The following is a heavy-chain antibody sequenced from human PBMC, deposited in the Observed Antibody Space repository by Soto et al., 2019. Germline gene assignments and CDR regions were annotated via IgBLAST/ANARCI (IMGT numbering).Heavy chain of an antibody. CDR1: GGTFSSYA. Sequence: QVQLVQSGAEVKKPGPSVEVSCKASGGTFSSYAISWVRQAPGQGLGWMGGIIPIFGTANYSQKFQGRVTITADESTSTAYMGLRSLRSEDMAVYYCARARKVSGYSYGSYGMDVWGQGTTVTVSS. V-gene: IGHV1-69*12. CDR2: IIPIFGTA. CDR3: ARARKVSGYSYGSYGMDV. J-gene: IGHJ6*02. D-gene: IGHD5-18*01.